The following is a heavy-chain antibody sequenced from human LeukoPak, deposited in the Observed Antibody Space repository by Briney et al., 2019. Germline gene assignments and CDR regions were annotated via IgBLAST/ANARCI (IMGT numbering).Heavy chain of an antibody. Sequence: GGSLRLSCAASGFTFSSYWMSWLRQAPGKGLEWVANIKQDGSEKYYVDSVKGRFTISRDNAKNSLYLQMNSLRAEDTAVYYCARGVYGSGTYYNPRYYYYMDVWGKGTTVTVSS. D-gene: IGHD3-10*01. CDR2: IKQDGSEK. CDR1: GFTFSSYW. J-gene: IGHJ6*03. V-gene: IGHV3-7*01. CDR3: ARGVYGSGTYYNPRYYYYMDV.